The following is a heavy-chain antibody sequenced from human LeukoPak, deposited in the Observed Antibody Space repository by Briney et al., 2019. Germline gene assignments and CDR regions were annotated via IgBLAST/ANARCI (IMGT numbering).Heavy chain of an antibody. Sequence: ASVKVSCKASGYTFTDYYMHWVRQAPGQGLEWMGWINPNSGGTNYAQKFQGRVTMTRDTSISTAYMELSRLRSDDTAVYYCARYFVVVPAARSPPYYYGMDVWGQGTTVTVSS. CDR2: INPNSGGT. CDR3: ARYFVVVPAARSPPYYYGMDV. CDR1: GYTFTDYY. D-gene: IGHD2-2*01. J-gene: IGHJ6*02. V-gene: IGHV1-2*02.